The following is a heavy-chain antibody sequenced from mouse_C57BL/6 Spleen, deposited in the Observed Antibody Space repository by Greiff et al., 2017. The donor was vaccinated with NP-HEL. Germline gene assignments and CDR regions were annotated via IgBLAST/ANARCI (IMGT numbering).Heavy chain of an antibody. V-gene: IGHV1-39*01. D-gene: IGHD1-1*01. CDR1: GYSFTDYN. CDR2: ITPNYGTT. CDR3: AREGYYGSSYWYFDV. J-gene: IGHJ1*03. Sequence: VHVKQSGPELVKPGASVKISCKASGYSFTDYNMNWVKQSNGKSLEWIGVITPNYGTTSYNQKFKGKATLTVDQSSSTAYMQLNSLTSEDSAVYYCAREGYYGSSYWYFDVWGTGTTVTVSS.